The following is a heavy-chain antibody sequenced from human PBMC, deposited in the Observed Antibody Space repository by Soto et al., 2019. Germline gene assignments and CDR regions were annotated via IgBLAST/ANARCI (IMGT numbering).Heavy chain of an antibody. CDR2: IYYSGST. J-gene: IGHJ4*02. CDR1: GGSISSGGYY. D-gene: IGHD2-8*02. CDR3: ARDKVTGLFDY. V-gene: IGHV4-31*03. Sequence: SETLSLTCTVSGGSISSGGYYWSWIRQHPGKGLEWIGYIYYSGSTNYNPSLKSRVTISVDTSKNQFSLKLTSVTAADTAVYYCARDKVTGLFDYWGQGTLVTVSS.